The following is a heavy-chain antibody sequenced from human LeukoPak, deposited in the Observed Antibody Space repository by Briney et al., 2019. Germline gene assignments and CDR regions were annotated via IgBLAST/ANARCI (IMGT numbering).Heavy chain of an antibody. D-gene: IGHD4-17*01. CDR2: SPTGATA. Sequence: SPTGATAYYAESVKGRFTISRDNAKNSLYLQMNSLRAEDTAVYYCAKTTDNYYYYYMDVWGKGTTVTVSS. CDR3: AKTTDNYYYYYMDV. V-gene: IGHV3-11*04. J-gene: IGHJ6*03.